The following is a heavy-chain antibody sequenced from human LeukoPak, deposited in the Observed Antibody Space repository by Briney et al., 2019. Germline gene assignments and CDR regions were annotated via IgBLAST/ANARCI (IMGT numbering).Heavy chain of an antibody. V-gene: IGHV4-34*01. CDR1: GGSFSGYY. CDR3: AGGRAGDIVVVPAAILNWFGP. CDR2: INHSGST. D-gene: IGHD2-2*01. J-gene: IGHJ5*02. Sequence: SETLSLTCAVYGGSFSGYYWSWIRQPPGKGLEWIGEINHSGSTNYNPSLKSRVTISVDTSKNQFSLKLSSVTAADTAVYYCAGGRAGDIVVVPAAILNWFGPWGQGTLVTVSS.